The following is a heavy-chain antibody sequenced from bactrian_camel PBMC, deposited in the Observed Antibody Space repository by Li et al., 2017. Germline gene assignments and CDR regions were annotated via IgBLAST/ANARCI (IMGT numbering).Heavy chain of an antibody. J-gene: IGHJ4*01. Sequence: VQLVESGGGSVQAGETLRLSCTYSGFTSDAPEMAWYRQVGGNECELVSTITEYEATSYAESVKGRFTISIDNAKNTLYLQMNSLRADDTAMYYCAIGLFADFGLGRGTQVTVS. V-gene: IGHV3S55*01. CDR2: ITEYEAT. D-gene: IGHD5*01. CDR1: GFTSDAPE.